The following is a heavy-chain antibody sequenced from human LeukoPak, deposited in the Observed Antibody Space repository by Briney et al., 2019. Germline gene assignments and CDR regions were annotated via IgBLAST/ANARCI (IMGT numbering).Heavy chain of an antibody. CDR1: GFPFSSYE. CDR2: ISGGDGRT. Sequence: GGSLRLSCTASGFPFSSYEMSWGRQAPGKGLEWVSGISGGDGRTYYADSVKGRFTISRDNSKNTLHLQMNSLRAEDTAVHYCAKGSHFDNWGQGTLVTVSS. J-gene: IGHJ4*02. CDR3: AKGSHFDN. V-gene: IGHV3-23*01.